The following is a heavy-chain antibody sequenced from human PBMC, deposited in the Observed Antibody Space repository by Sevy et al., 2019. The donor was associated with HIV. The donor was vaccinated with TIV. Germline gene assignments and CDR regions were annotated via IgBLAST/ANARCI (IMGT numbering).Heavy chain of an antibody. CDR3: ARDRGTTVTINWFDP. Sequence: GGSLRLSCAASGFTFSSYSMNWVRQAPGKGLEWVSSISSSSSYIYYADSVKGRFTIPRDNAKNSLYLQMNSLRAEDTAVYYCARDRGTTVTINWFDPWGQGTLVTVSS. V-gene: IGHV3-21*01. J-gene: IGHJ5*02. CDR2: ISSSSSYI. D-gene: IGHD4-4*01. CDR1: GFTFSSYS.